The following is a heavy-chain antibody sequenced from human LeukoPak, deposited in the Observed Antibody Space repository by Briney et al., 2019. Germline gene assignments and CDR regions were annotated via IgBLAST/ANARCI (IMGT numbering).Heavy chain of an antibody. V-gene: IGHV3-64D*09. CDR2: ISANGGST. Sequence: PGGSLRLSCSASRFTFSSSLMFWVRQAPGKGPEYVAAISANGGSTYHADTVYGRFTISRDNSKNTLYPQMSSLRAEDTAVYYCVKDNGQGGFDYWGRGTLVTVSS. J-gene: IGHJ4*02. D-gene: IGHD3-16*01. CDR3: VKDNGQGGFDY. CDR1: RFTFSSSL.